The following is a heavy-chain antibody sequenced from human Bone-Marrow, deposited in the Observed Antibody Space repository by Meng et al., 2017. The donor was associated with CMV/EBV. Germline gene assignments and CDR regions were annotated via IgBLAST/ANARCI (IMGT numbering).Heavy chain of an antibody. D-gene: IGHD2-2*01. CDR3: TTYDLGYCSSTSCYGGNWFDP. CDR2: IKSKTYGGTT. CDR1: W. J-gene: IGHJ5*02. V-gene: IGHV3-15*07. Sequence: WMTWVRQAPGKGLEWVGRIKSKTYGGTTDYAAPVKGRFTISRDDSKNTLYLQINSLKTEDTAIYYCTTYDLGYCSSTSCYGGNWFDPWGQGTPVTVSS.